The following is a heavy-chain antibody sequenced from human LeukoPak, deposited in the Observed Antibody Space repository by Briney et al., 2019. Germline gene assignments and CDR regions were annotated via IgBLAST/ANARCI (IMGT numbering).Heavy chain of an antibody. CDR2: IYYSGST. CDR1: GGSISSYY. Sequence: SETLSLTCTVSGGSISSYYWSWIRQPPGKGLEWIGYIYYSGSTNYNPSLKSRVTISVDTSKNQFSLKLSSVTAADTAVYYCATSFLEWLSVGAFDIWGQGTMVTVSS. J-gene: IGHJ3*02. V-gene: IGHV4-59*01. D-gene: IGHD3-3*01. CDR3: ATSFLEWLSVGAFDI.